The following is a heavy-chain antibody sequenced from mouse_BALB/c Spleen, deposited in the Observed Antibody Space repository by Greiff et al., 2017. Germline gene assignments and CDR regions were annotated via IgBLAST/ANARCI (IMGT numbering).Heavy chain of an antibody. CDR3: ARHSDAMDY. CDR1: GFSFTGYY. CDR2: VNPKNGDT. D-gene: IGHD3-1*01. J-gene: IGHJ4*01. Sequence: VQLQQPGAELVKPGALVKISCKASGFSFTGYYMHWVKQSPGKSLEWIGRVNPKNGDTRYNQKCKGKAILTVDKSSSTAYMELRGLTSEDSAVYYCARHSDAMDYRGQGTSVTVSS. V-gene: IGHV1-26*01.